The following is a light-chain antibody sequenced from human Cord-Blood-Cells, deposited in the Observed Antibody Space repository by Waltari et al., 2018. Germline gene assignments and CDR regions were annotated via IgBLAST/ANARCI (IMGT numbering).Light chain of an antibody. V-gene: IGKV1-27*01. CDR1: QGISNY. CDR2: AAS. Sequence: DLQMTQSPSSLSAAVGSRVIIACRATQGISNYLACYQQKPGKVPKLLIFAASTLQSGVPSRFSGSGSGTDFTLTISSLQPEDVATYYCQKYNSAPLTFDGGTKVEIK. J-gene: IGKJ4*01. CDR3: QKYNSAPLT.